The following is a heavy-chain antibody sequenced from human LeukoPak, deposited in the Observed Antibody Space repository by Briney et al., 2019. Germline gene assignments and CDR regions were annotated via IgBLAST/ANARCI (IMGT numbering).Heavy chain of an antibody. J-gene: IGHJ4*02. CDR1: GGSTSSYY. CDR2: IYYSGST. D-gene: IGHD4-23*01. V-gene: IGHV4-59*01. CDR3: ARRGYYGGYFDY. Sequence: ASETLSLTCTVSGGSTSSYYWSWIRQPPGKGLEWIGYIYYSGSTNYNPSLKSRVTISVDTSKNQFSLKLSSVTAADTAVYYCARRGYYGGYFDYWGQGTLVTVSS.